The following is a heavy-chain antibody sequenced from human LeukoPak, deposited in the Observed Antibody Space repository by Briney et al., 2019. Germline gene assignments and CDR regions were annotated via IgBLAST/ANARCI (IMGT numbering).Heavy chain of an antibody. J-gene: IGHJ6*02. V-gene: IGHV3-21*01. CDR2: NSSSSSYI. Sequence: GRSLRLSCAASGFTFSSYSMNWVRQAPGKGLEWVSSNSSSSSYIYYADSVKGRFTISRDNAKNSLYLQMNSLRAEDTAVYYCARVMSVLRYFDWLSPAYGMDVWGQGTTVTVSS. D-gene: IGHD3-9*01. CDR3: ARVMSVLRYFDWLSPAYGMDV. CDR1: GFTFSSYS.